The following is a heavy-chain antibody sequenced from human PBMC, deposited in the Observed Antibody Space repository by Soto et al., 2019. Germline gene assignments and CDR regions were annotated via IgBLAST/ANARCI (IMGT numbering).Heavy chain of an antibody. J-gene: IGHJ4*02. Sequence: SEPLSLTCIVSGDSISPYYWSWIRQPPGKGLDWIGYIYYSGNTLYNPSLKSRVTISVDTSKNQFSLKLSSVTAADTAVYYCARFAREENPKVGSWYYFDYWGQGTRVTVSS. CDR1: GDSISPYY. V-gene: IGHV4-59*12. CDR3: ARFAREENPKVGSWYYFDY. D-gene: IGHD6-13*01. CDR2: IYYSGNT.